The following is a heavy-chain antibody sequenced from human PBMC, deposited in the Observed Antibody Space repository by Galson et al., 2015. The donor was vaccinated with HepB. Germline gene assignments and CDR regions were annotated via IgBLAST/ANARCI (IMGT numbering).Heavy chain of an antibody. CDR1: GYIFTNYW. V-gene: IGHV5-10-1*01. J-gene: IGHJ4*02. Sequence: QSGAEVKKPGESLTISCTASGYIFTNYWISWVRQMPGKGLEWMGRIDPTDSYTNYRPSFQGHVTLSVDKSTSTASLHWSSLQASDTAVYYCARLQSSIAVAGDYWGQGTLITVSS. CDR3: ARLQSSIAVAGDY. CDR2: IDPTDSYT. D-gene: IGHD6-19*01.